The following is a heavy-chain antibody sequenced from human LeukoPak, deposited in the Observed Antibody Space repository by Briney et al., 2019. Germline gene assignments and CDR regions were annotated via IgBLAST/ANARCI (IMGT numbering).Heavy chain of an antibody. D-gene: IGHD3-22*01. CDR2: INPSGGST. V-gene: IGHV1-46*01. CDR3: ARGANLSYYYDSSGYYFWFDP. CDR1: GYTFTSYY. J-gene: IGHJ5*02. Sequence: ASVKVSCKASGYTFTSYYMHWVRQAPGQGLEWMGIINPSGGSTSYAQKFQGRVTMTRDTSTSTVYMELSSLRSEDTAVYYCARGANLSYYYDSSGYYFWFDPWGQGTLVTVSS.